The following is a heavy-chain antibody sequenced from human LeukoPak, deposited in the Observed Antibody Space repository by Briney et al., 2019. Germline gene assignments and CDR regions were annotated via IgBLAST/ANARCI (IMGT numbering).Heavy chain of an antibody. CDR1: GYTLTGYY. J-gene: IGHJ5*02. V-gene: IGHV1-2*02. Sequence: ASVKVSCKASGYTLTGYYMHWVRQAPGQGLEWMGWINPNSGGTNYAQKFQGRVTVTRDTSISTAYMELSRLRSDDTAVYYCARDTAMVTYWFDPWGQGTLVTVSS. CDR3: ARDTAMVTYWFDP. D-gene: IGHD5-18*01. CDR2: INPNSGGT.